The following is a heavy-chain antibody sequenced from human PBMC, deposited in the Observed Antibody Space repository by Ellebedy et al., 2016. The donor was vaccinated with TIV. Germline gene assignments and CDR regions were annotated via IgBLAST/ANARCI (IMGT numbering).Heavy chain of an antibody. V-gene: IGHV4-59*01. D-gene: IGHD6-19*01. CDR3: ARVGYSSGYYYFDY. CDR1: GGSISSYY. J-gene: IGHJ4*02. CDR2: VYYSGST. Sequence: MPSETLSLTCTVPGGSISSYYWSWIRQSPGKGLEWIGYVYYSGSTNYKPSLKSRVTISVDTSKNQFSLKLNSVTAADTAVYYCARVGYSSGYYYFDYWGQGTLVTVSS.